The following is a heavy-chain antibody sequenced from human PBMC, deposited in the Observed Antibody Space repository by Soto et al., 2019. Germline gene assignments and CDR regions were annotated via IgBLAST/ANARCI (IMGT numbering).Heavy chain of an antibody. CDR3: ARRFLYSSGYLWFEP. Sequence: QVQLQQWGAGLLKPSETLSLTCAVYGGSFSGYHWSWIRQPPGKGLEWIGEINRGGSTYYNPSLKRRDTMSVDTSKNQFSVKLSSVPASDTAVYYCARRFLYSSGYLWFEPWGQGTLVTVSS. V-gene: IGHV4-34*01. CDR2: INRGGST. D-gene: IGHD6-19*01. CDR1: GGSFSGYH. J-gene: IGHJ5*02.